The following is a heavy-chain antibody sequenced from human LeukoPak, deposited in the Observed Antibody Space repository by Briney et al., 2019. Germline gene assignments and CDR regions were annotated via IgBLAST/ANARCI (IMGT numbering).Heavy chain of an antibody. J-gene: IGHJ5*02. CDR1: GGSISSYY. Sequence: SETLSLTCTVSGGSISSYYWGWIRQPPGKGLEWIGYIYYSGSTNYNPSLKSRVTISVDTSKNQFSLKLSSVTAADTAVYYCARRLPDIAVAGTFWFDPWGQGTLVTVSS. CDR2: IYYSGST. V-gene: IGHV4-59*08. D-gene: IGHD6-19*01. CDR3: ARRLPDIAVAGTFWFDP.